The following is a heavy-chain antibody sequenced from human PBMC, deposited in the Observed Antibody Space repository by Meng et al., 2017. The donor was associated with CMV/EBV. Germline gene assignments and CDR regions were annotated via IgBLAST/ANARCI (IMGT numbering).Heavy chain of an antibody. V-gene: IGHV1-2*02. CDR3: ARGQYYYDSSGYFY. J-gene: IGHJ4*02. CDR1: GYTFTSYG. CDR2: INPDSGAT. D-gene: IGHD3-22*01. Sequence: ASVKVSCKASGYTFTSYGISWMRQAPGQGLEWMGWINPDSGATNFARNLQGRVTMTRDTSISTAYMELSGLTFDDTAVYYCARGQYYYDSSGYFYWGQGTLVTVSS.